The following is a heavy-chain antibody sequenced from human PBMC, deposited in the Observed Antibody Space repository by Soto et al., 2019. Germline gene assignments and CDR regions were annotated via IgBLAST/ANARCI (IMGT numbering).Heavy chain of an antibody. V-gene: IGHV1-69*08. Sequence: QVQLVQSGAEVKKPGSSVKVSCKASGGTFSSYTISWVRQAPGQGLERMGRIIPILGIANYAQKFQGRVTITADKSTSTAYMELSSLRSEDTAVYYCARDLENYYYGSGSYGRWFDPWGQGTLVTVSS. CDR2: IIPILGIA. J-gene: IGHJ5*02. CDR3: ARDLENYYYGSGSYGRWFDP. D-gene: IGHD3-10*01. CDR1: GGTFSSYT.